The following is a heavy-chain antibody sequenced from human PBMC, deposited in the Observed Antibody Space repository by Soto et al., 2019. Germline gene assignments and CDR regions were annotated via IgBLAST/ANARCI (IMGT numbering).Heavy chain of an antibody. J-gene: IGHJ4*02. Sequence: GGSLRLSCAASGFTFSSYAMSWVRQAPGKGLEWVSGISGSGDRTYYADSVKGRFTISRDNSKNTLYLQMSSLRAEDTAVYYCARTEGDIVVVVAVDYWGQGTVVTVSS. CDR2: ISGSGDRT. CDR1: GFTFSSYA. V-gene: IGHV3-23*01. CDR3: ARTEGDIVVVVAVDY. D-gene: IGHD2-15*01.